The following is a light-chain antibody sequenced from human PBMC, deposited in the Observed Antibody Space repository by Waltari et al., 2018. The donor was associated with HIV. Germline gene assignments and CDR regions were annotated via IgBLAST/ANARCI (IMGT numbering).Light chain of an antibody. CDR3: QQCYATPLT. J-gene: IGKJ4*01. V-gene: IGKV4-1*01. CDR2: WAA. Sequence: DIVMTQSPDSLAVALGERATINCKSSQSVLSSADNNNYLGWNQQKPGQPPKLLISWAATRESGVPDRLRGSGCGTDFTLAIRSLQDEDVAVYYCQQCYATPLTFGGGTKVE. CDR1: QSVLSSADNNNY.